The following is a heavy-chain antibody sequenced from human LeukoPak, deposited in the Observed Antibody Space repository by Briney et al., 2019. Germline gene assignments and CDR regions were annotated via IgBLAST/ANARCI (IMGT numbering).Heavy chain of an antibody. V-gene: IGHV3-7*01. CDR1: GFTFSSYW. CDR3: AREGCSGGSCYHNWFDP. D-gene: IGHD2-15*01. J-gene: IGHJ5*02. Sequence: GGSLRLSCAASGFTFSSYWMSWVRQAPGKGLEWVANINQDGSEKCYVDSVKGRFTISRDNAKNSLYLQMNSLRAEDTAVYYCAREGCSGGSCYHNWFDPWGQGTLVTVSS. CDR2: INQDGSEK.